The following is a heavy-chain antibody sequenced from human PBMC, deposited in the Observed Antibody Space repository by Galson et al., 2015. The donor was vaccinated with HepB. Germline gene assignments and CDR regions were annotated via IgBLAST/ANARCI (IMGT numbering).Heavy chain of an antibody. CDR3: AGEWWTGTIDGTSCYFHY. V-gene: IGHV1-69*04. Sequence: SVKVSCKASGGTFSSYAISWVRQAPGQGLEWMGRIIPILGRANYAQEFQGRVTITADKSTSTVYMELSSLRSEDTAVYYCAGEWWTGTIDGTSCYFHYCGPGSLV. CDR2: IIPILGRA. CDR1: GGTFSSYA. D-gene: IGHD1-7*01. J-gene: IGHJ4*03.